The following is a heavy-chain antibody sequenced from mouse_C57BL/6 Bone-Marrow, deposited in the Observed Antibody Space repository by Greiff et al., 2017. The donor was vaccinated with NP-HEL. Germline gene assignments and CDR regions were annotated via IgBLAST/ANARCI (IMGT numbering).Heavy chain of an antibody. CDR2: ISYDGSN. CDR1: GYSITSGYY. D-gene: IGHD1-1*01. CDR3: ARAPITTVVYFDY. Sequence: VQLQQSGPGLVKPSQSLSLTCSVTGYSITSGYYWNWLRQFPGNKLEWMGYISYDGSNNYNPSLKNRISITRDTSKNQFFLKLNSVTTEDTATYYGARAPITTVVYFDYWGQGTTLTVSS. J-gene: IGHJ2*01. V-gene: IGHV3-6*01.